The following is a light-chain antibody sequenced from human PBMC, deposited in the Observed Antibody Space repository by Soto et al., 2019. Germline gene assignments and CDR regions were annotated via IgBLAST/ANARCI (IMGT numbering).Light chain of an antibody. Sequence: EIEMTQCPATLSVSPGERVTLSCRASQNLHSFLNWYQQRPGQAPRPLIYDGSKRAAGVPERISGDGSGTAYPITISSLEPEDFAVYYCQQRTRWPMTFGQGTRLEIK. CDR3: QQRTRWPMT. CDR1: QNLHSF. V-gene: IGKV3-11*01. J-gene: IGKJ5*01. CDR2: DGS.